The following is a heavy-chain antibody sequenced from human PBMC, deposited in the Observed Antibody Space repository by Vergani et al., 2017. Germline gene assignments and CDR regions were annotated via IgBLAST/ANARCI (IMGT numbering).Heavy chain of an antibody. Sequence: QVQLQQWGAGLLKPSETLSLTCAVYGGSFSGYYWSWIRQPPGKGLEWIGEINHSGSTNYNPSLKSRFTISVDTSKNQFSLKLSSVTAADTAVYYCSRGLGGYALAWGQGTLVTVSS. CDR1: GGSFSGYY. CDR3: SRGLGGYALA. CDR2: INHSGST. D-gene: IGHD2-15*01. J-gene: IGHJ5*02. V-gene: IGHV4-34*01.